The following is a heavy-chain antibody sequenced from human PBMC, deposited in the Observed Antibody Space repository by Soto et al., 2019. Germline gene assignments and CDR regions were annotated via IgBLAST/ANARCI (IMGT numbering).Heavy chain of an antibody. D-gene: IGHD3-10*01. CDR2: IYYSGST. CDR1: GGSISSGGYY. V-gene: IGHV4-31*03. J-gene: IGHJ4*02. Sequence: QVQLQESGPGLVKPSQTLSLTCTVSGGSISSGGYYWSWIRQHPGKGLEWIGYIYYSGSTYYNPSLKCRVTISVDTSKNQFSLKLSSVTAADTAVYYCARTGAGFGELYNWGQGTLVTVSS. CDR3: ARTGAGFGELYN.